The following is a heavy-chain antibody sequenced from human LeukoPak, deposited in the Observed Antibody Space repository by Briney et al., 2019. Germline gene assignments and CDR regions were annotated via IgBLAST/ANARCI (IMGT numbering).Heavy chain of an antibody. CDR3: ARFAAGGSYYYYMDV. D-gene: IGHD6-25*01. CDR2: IGTSSTTI. Sequence: GGSLRLSCAASGFTFSSYTMNWVRQPPGKGLEWVSNIGTSSTTIYYADSVKGRFTIPRDNAKNSLYLQMNSLRADDTAVYYCARFAAGGSYYYYMDVWGKGTTVTVSS. J-gene: IGHJ6*03. V-gene: IGHV3-48*01. CDR1: GFTFSSYT.